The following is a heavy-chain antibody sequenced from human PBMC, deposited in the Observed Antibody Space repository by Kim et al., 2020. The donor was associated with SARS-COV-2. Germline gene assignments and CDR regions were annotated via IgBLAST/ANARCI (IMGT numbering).Heavy chain of an antibody. CDR2: ISSSGSTI. Sequence: GGSLRLSCAASGFTFSSYEMNWVRQAPGKGQEWVSYISSSGSTIYYADSVKGRFTISRDNAKNSLYLQMNSLRAEDTAVYYCARDDTAMLTGFDYWGQGTLVTVSS. V-gene: IGHV3-48*03. J-gene: IGHJ4*02. D-gene: IGHD5-18*01. CDR3: ARDDTAMLTGFDY. CDR1: GFTFSSYE.